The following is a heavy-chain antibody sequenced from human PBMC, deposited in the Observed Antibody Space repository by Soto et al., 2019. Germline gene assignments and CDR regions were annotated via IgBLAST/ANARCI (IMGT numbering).Heavy chain of an antibody. CDR1: GGTFRGYV. Sequence: QVQLVQSGAEVKKPGSSVKVSCQASGGTFRGYVISWVRQAPGQGLEWLGGILPTSVTPNYAQKFQGRVTLTADESTNTAFLELRCLRSADTAVYYCARGYDVNSELDYWGQGTLVTVSS. V-gene: IGHV1-69*01. D-gene: IGHD3-22*01. J-gene: IGHJ4*02. CDR3: ARGYDVNSELDY. CDR2: ILPTSVTP.